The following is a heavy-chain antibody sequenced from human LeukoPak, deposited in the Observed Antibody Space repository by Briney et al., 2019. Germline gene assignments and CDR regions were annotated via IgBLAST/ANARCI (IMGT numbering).Heavy chain of an antibody. CDR1: GYTFTSYY. CDR3: ARDLRAVVVPAAIPDSFDY. Sequence: GASVKVSCKASGYTFTSYYMHWVRQAPGQGLEWMGWISAYNGNTNYAQKLQGRVTMTTDTSTSTAYMELRSLRSDDTAVYYCARDLRAVVVPAAIPDSFDYWGQGTLVTVSS. D-gene: IGHD2-2*01. J-gene: IGHJ4*02. V-gene: IGHV1-18*04. CDR2: ISAYNGNT.